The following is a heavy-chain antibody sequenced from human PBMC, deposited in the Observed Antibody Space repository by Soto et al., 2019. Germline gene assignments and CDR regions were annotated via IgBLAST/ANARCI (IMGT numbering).Heavy chain of an antibody. Sequence: PGGSLRLSCAASGFTFSSYSMNWVRQAPGKGLEGVSSISSSSSYIYYADSVKGRFTISRDNAKNSLYLQMNSLRAEDTAVYYCARVTFVVVPAALLYYGMDVWGQGTTVTVSS. CDR1: GFTFSSYS. CDR3: ARVTFVVVPAALLYYGMDV. J-gene: IGHJ6*02. V-gene: IGHV3-21*01. CDR2: ISSSSSYI. D-gene: IGHD2-2*01.